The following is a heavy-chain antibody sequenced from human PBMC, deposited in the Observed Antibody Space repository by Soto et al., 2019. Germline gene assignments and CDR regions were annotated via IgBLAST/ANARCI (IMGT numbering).Heavy chain of an antibody. V-gene: IGHV3-30-3*01. CDR1: GFTFSSYA. Sequence: LRLSCAASGFTFSSYAMHWVRQAPGKGLEWVAVISYDGSNKYYADSVKGRFTISRDNSKNTLYLQMNSLRAEDTAVYYCARDSRNYYDSSGHDYWGQGTLVTVS. D-gene: IGHD3-22*01. CDR2: ISYDGSNK. CDR3: ARDSRNYYDSSGHDY. J-gene: IGHJ4*02.